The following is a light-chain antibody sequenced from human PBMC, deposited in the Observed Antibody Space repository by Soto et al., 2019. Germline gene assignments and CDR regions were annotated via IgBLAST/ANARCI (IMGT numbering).Light chain of an antibody. CDR1: QSVSSN. CDR3: QQYNNWPPWT. CDR2: GAS. V-gene: IGKV3-15*01. J-gene: IGKJ1*01. Sequence: MTQSPATLSVSPGERATLSCRASQSVSSNLAWYQQKPGQAPRLLVYGASTRATGIPARFSGSGSGTEFTLTISSLQSEDFAVYYCQQYNNWPPWTFGQGTKVDIK.